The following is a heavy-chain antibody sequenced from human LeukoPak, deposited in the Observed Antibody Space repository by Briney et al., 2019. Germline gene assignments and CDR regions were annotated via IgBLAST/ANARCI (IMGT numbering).Heavy chain of an antibody. V-gene: IGHV1-18*01. CDR3: ARLRYNWNVEVDP. J-gene: IGHJ5*02. CDR2: ISAYNGNT. CDR1: GYTFTSYD. Sequence: ASVKVSCKASGYTFTSYDINWVRQATGQGLEWMGWISAYNGNTNYAQKLQGRVTMTTDTSTSTAYMELRSLRSDDTAVYYCARLRYNWNVEVDPWGQGTLVTVSS. D-gene: IGHD1-1*01.